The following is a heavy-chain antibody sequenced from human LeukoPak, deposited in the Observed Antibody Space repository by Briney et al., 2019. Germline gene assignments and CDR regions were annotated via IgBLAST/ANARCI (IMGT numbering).Heavy chain of an antibody. J-gene: IGHJ4*02. V-gene: IGHV1-2*06. CDR3: ARRAQVERRHSQFDY. CDR2: INPRDGET. CDR1: GYNFAGYY. D-gene: IGHD1-1*01. Sequence: ASVKVSCKASGYNFAGYYIHWVRQAPGQGLEWMGRINPRDGETNFAQKFQGRVTMTRDMSTSTVYMELSSLRSEDTAVFYCARRAQVERRHSQFDYWGQGTLVTVSS.